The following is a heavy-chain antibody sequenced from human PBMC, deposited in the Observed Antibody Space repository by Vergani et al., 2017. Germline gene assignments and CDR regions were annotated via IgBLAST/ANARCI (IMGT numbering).Heavy chain of an antibody. CDR1: GGSISSSSYY. V-gene: IGHV4-39*07. Sequence: QLQLQESGPGLVKPSETLSLTCTVSGGSISSSSYYWGWIRQPPGKGLEWIGSNYYSGRNYYNPSLKSRVTLSVDTSKNQLSLKLSSVTAADTAVYYCARDQPPMVRGVMGWFDPWGQGTLVTVSS. CDR3: ARDQPPMVRGVMGWFDP. CDR2: NYYSGRN. D-gene: IGHD3-10*01. J-gene: IGHJ5*02.